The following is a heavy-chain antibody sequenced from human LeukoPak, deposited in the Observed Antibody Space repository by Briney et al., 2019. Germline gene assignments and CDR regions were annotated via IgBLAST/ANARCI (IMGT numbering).Heavy chain of an antibody. CDR2: IYYSGST. CDR3: ARARRWRASSSWYVGYYFDY. V-gene: IGHV4-39*07. CDR1: GGSISSSSYY. D-gene: IGHD6-13*01. Sequence: SETLSLTCTVSGGSISSSSYYWGWIRQPPGKGLEWIGSIYYSGSTYYNPSLKSRVTISVDTSENQFSLKLSSVTAADTAVYYCARARRWRASSSWYVGYYFDYWGQGTLVTVSS. J-gene: IGHJ4*02.